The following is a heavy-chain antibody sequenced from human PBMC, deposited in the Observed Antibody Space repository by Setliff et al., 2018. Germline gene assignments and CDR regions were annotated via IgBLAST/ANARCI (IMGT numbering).Heavy chain of an antibody. D-gene: IGHD3-3*01. Sequence: PGESLKISCKGSGYSFTSYWIGWVRQMPGKGLEWMGIIYPGDSDTRYSPSFQGQVTISADKSISTAYLQWGSLKAADTAMYYCARSRSNFWSGYFNWFDPWGHGTLVTVSS. J-gene: IGHJ5*02. CDR1: GYSFTSYW. CDR3: ARSRSNFWSGYFNWFDP. CDR2: IYPGDSDT. V-gene: IGHV5-51*01.